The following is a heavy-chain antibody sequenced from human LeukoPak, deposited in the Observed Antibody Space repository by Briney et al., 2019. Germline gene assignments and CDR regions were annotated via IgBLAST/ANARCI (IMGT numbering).Heavy chain of an antibody. D-gene: IGHD3-10*01. V-gene: IGHV4-39*01. CDR2: IYETGST. CDR1: GGSISSSSHY. J-gene: IGHJ4*02. CDR3: ARQDYYGSGISDY. Sequence: SETLSLTCTVSGGSISSSSHYWGWIRQPPGKGLEFIGNIYETGSTYYNPSLKSRVTIFVDTSKNQFSLRLSSVTAADTAVYYCARQDYYGSGISDYWGQGTLVTVSS.